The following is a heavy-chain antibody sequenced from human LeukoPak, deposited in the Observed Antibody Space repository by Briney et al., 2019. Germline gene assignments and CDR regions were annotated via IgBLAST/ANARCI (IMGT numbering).Heavy chain of an antibody. D-gene: IGHD3-10*01. Sequence: GGSLRLSCAASGFTFSSYAMSWVRQAPGKGLVWVSRINTDGSITNYADSVKGRFSISRDNAKNTLYLQMSSLRAEDTAVYYCARDRGPRTGFMVREAYDYWGQGTLVTVPS. J-gene: IGHJ4*02. CDR2: INTDGSIT. CDR1: GFTFSSYA. V-gene: IGHV3-74*01. CDR3: ARDRGPRTGFMVREAYDY.